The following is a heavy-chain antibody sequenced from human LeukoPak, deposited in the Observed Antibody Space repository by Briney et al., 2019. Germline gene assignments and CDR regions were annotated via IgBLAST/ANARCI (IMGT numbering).Heavy chain of an antibody. CDR3: ARVVRELHLLDY. J-gene: IGHJ4*02. D-gene: IGHD3-10*01. V-gene: IGHV1-18*01. CDR2: ISAYNGNT. Sequence: ASVKVSCKASGYTFTSYGISWVRQAPGQGLEWMGWISAYNGNTNYAQKLQGRVTMTTDTPTSTAYMELRSLRSDDTAVYYCARVVRELHLLDYWGQGTLVTVSS. CDR1: GYTFTSYG.